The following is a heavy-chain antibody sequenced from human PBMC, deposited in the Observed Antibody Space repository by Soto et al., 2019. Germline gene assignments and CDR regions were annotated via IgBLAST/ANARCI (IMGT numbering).Heavy chain of an antibody. J-gene: IGHJ5*02. CDR2: INHSGST. CDR1: GGSFSGYY. D-gene: IGHD3-10*01. CDR3: ARDNPPRITMVRGARFKWFDP. V-gene: IGHV4-34*01. Sequence: SETLSLTCAVYGGSFSGYYWSWIRQPPGKGLEWIGEINHSGSTNYNPSLKSRVTISVDTSKNQFSLKLSSVTAADTAVYYCARDNPPRITMVRGARFKWFDPWGQGTLVTVSS.